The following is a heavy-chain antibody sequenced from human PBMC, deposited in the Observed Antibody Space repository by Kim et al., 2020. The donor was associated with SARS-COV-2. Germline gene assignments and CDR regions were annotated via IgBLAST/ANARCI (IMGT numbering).Heavy chain of an antibody. J-gene: IGHJ6*02. CDR3: ARDGRQYCSSTSCYGGLFYYYGMDV. CDR1: GYTFTSYG. D-gene: IGHD2-2*01. CDR2: ISAYNGNT. Sequence: ASVKVSCKASGYTFTSYGISWVRQAPGQGLEWMGWISAYNGNTNYAQKLQGRVTMTTDTSTSTAYMELRSLRSDDTAVYYCARDGRQYCSSTSCYGGLFYYYGMDVWGQGTTVTVSS. V-gene: IGHV1-18*01.